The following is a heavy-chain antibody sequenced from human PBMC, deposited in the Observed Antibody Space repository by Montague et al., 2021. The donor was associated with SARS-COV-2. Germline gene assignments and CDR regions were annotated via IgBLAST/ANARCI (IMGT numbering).Heavy chain of an antibody. CDR1: GFTFSSYA. CDR3: AKDPHYDFWSGYYFDY. CDR2: IYSGGSST. J-gene: IGHJ4*02. D-gene: IGHD3-3*01. Sequence: SLRLSCSASGFTFSSYAMSWVRQAPGKGLEWVSVIYSGGSSTYYXYSVKGRFTISRDSSKNTLYLQMNSLRAEDTAVYYCAKDPHYDFWSGYYFDYWGQGALVTVSS. V-gene: IGHV3-23*03.